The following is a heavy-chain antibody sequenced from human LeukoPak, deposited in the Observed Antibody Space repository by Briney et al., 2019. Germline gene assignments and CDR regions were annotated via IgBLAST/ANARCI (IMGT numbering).Heavy chain of an antibody. CDR1: GFTFDDYA. Sequence: QSGGSLRLSCAASGFTFDDYAMHWVRQAPGKGLEWVSLISWDGGSTYYADSVKGRFTISRDNSRSTLYLQMNSLRPEDTAVYYCAKDEGIWVMDVWGKGTKVTISS. D-gene: IGHD6-13*01. CDR2: ISWDGGST. V-gene: IGHV3-43D*03. CDR3: AKDEGIWVMDV. J-gene: IGHJ6*04.